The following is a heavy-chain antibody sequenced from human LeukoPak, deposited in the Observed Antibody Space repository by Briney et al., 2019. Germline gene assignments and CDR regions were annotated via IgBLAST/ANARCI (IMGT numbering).Heavy chain of an antibody. D-gene: IGHD2-15*01. Sequence: ASVKVSCKASGYTFTGYYMHWVRQAPGQGLEWMGWINPNSGGTNYAQKLQGRVTMTRDTSISTAYMELSRLRSDDTAVYYCAAYCSGGSCYQPPFDPWGQGTLVTVSS. V-gene: IGHV1-2*02. CDR2: INPNSGGT. CDR3: AAYCSGGSCYQPPFDP. CDR1: GYTFTGYY. J-gene: IGHJ5*02.